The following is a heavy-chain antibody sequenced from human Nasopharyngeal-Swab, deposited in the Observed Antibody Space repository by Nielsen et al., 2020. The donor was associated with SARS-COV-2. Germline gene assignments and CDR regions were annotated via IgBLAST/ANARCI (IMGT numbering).Heavy chain of an antibody. Sequence: SCKASGYTFTSYAMHWVRQAPGKGLEWVAVISYDGSNKYYADSVKGRFTISRDNSKNTLYLQMNSLRAEDTAVYYCAREAMVRGKPTIYYYYGMDVWGQGTTVTVSS. D-gene: IGHD3-10*01. CDR3: AREAMVRGKPTIYYYYGMDV. J-gene: IGHJ6*02. CDR2: ISYDGSNK. CDR1: GYTFTSYA. V-gene: IGHV3-30-3*01.